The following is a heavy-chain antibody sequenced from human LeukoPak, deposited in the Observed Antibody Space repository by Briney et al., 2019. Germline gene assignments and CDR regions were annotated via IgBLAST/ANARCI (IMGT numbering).Heavy chain of an antibody. V-gene: IGHV1-18*01. CDR1: GYTFTGYG. D-gene: IGHD6-19*01. J-gene: IGHJ6*03. CDR2: ISAYNGNT. Sequence: ASVKVSCKASGYTFTGYGISWVRQAPGQGLERMGWISAYNGNTNYAQKVQGRVTMTTDTTTSTAYMELRSLTSDDTAMYYCARSDSSGRYGGYFYYYMDVWGKGTTVTVSS. CDR3: ARSDSSGRYGGYFYYYMDV.